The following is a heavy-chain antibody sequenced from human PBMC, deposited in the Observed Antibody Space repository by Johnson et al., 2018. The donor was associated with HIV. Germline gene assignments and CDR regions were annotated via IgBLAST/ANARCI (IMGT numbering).Heavy chain of an antibody. CDR3: ASWHGDYGNAFDI. CDR2: IYSGGST. Sequence: VQLVESGAGVVQPGRSLRLSCAASGFTVSSNYMSWVRQAPGKGLEWVSVIYSGGSTSYADSVKGRFTISRDNSKNTLYLQMNSLRAEDTAVYYCASWHGDYGNAFDIWGQGTMVTVSS. V-gene: IGHV3-66*01. J-gene: IGHJ3*02. D-gene: IGHD4-17*01. CDR1: GFTVSSNY.